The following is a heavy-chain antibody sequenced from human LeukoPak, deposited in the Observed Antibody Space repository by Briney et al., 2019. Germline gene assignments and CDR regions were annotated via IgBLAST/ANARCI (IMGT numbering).Heavy chain of an antibody. Sequence: GASVTVSCKASGYTFTGYYIHWVRQAPGQGLEWMGWINPNIGGTNYAQKFQGRVTMTRDTSISTAYMELSRLTSDDTAVYYCARVNPDYYDKSGNLRNSFYFDYWGQGTLVTVSS. J-gene: IGHJ4*02. CDR3: ARVNPDYYDKSGNLRNSFYFDY. D-gene: IGHD3-22*01. CDR1: GYTFTGYY. V-gene: IGHV1-2*02. CDR2: INPNIGGT.